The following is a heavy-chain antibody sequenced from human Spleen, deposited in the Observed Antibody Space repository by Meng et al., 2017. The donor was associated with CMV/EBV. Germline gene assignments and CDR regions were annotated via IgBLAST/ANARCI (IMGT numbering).Heavy chain of an antibody. CDR3: ASGQWTLRY. CDR1: GFTFSRNW. D-gene: IGHD2-8*01. CDR2: INADGSDT. J-gene: IGHJ4*02. V-gene: IGHV3-74*01. Sequence: GESLKISCAASGFTFSRNWMHWVRQAPGKGLVWVSRINADGSDTSYADSVKGRFTIFRDNAKNSLYLQMSSLRVEDTAVYYCASGQWTLRYWGQGTLVTVSS.